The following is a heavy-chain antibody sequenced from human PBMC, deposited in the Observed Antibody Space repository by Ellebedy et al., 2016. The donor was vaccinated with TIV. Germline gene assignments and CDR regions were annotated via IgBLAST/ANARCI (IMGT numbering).Heavy chain of an antibody. CDR3: ARDTRFIDHQHNWFDP. CDR2: ISSSGATV. Sequence: GGSLRLSCSASGFIFSDFQMSWIRQAPGKGLECISSISSSGATVYYADSVKGRFSISRDNARNSLYLQLNSLRAEDTAMHYCARDTRFIDHQHNWFDPWGQGTLVTVSS. CDR1: GFIFSDFQ. D-gene: IGHD1-14*01. J-gene: IGHJ5*02. V-gene: IGHV3-11*01.